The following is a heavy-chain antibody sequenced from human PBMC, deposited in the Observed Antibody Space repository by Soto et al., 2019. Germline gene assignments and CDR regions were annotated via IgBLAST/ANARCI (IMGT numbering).Heavy chain of an antibody. Sequence: QVQLVQSGAEVKKPGSSVKVSCKASGGTFSSYAISWVRQAPGQGLEWMGRIIPIFGTRNYAQNFQGRVPITADESTSTAYMELRSLRSEDTAVYYGARYSGSYFSAEYFHHWGQGTLVTVSS. V-gene: IGHV1-69*18. CDR2: IIPIFGTR. D-gene: IGHD1-26*01. J-gene: IGHJ1*01. CDR3: ARYSGSYFSAEYFHH. CDR1: GGTFSSYA.